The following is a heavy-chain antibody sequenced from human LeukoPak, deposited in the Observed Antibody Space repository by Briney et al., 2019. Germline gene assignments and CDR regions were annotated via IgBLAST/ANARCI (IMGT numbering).Heavy chain of an antibody. Sequence: GESLKISCKGSGYSFTSYWIGWVRQMPGKGLEWMGIIYPGDSDTRYSPSFQGQVTISADKSISTAYLQWSSLKASDTAMYYCARSITMVRGVIIINSFDYWGQGTLVTVSS. CDR1: GYSFTSYW. V-gene: IGHV5-51*01. J-gene: IGHJ4*02. CDR3: ARSITMVRGVIIINSFDY. D-gene: IGHD3-10*01. CDR2: IYPGDSDT.